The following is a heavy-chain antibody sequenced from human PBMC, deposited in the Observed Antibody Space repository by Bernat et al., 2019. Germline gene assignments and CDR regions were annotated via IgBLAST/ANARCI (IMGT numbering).Heavy chain of an antibody. CDR3: ARDRDVSRFDA. J-gene: IGHJ5*02. V-gene: IGHV4-59*01. Sequence: QVQLQESGPGLVKPSETLSLTCSVSGDSITSYYWTWIRQPPGKGLEWIGYIYYSGSTNYNPSVKSRVTISVDPSRRQFSLKLASVTAADTAVYYCARDRDVSRFDAWGQGTLVTVSS. D-gene: IGHD3-10*01. CDR1: GDSITSYY. CDR2: IYYSGST.